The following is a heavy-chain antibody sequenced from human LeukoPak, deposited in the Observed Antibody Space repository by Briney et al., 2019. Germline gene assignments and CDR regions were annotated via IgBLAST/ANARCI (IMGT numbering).Heavy chain of an antibody. Sequence: PSETLSLTCTVSGGSISSGGYYWSWIRQHPGKGLEWIGYIYYSGSTYYNPSLKSRVTISVDTSKNQFSLKLSSVTAADTAVYYCARSGGFMVRGVLYWGQGTQVTVSS. CDR2: IYYSGST. J-gene: IGHJ4*02. CDR1: GGSISSGGYY. CDR3: ARSGGFMVRGVLY. V-gene: IGHV4-31*03. D-gene: IGHD3-10*01.